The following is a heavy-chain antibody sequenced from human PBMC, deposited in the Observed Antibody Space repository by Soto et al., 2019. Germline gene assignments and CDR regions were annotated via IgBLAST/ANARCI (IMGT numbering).Heavy chain of an antibody. D-gene: IGHD3-22*01. J-gene: IGHJ4*02. CDR1: GDSMTSSDW. CDR3: VCDGYYSLEY. V-gene: IGHV4-4*02. Sequence: QVQLQESGPGLVKPSGTLSLTCAVSGDSMTSSDWWGWVRQAPGKGPEWIGEIHYSGDINYDPSLRSRVTISVDRSKNQFSLNLSSVTAADTAVYFCVCDGYYSLEYWGQGTLVIVSP. CDR2: IHYSGDI.